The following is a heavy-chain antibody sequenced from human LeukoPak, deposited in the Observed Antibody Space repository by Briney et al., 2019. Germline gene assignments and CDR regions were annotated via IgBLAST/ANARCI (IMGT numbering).Heavy chain of an antibody. Sequence: GGSLRLSCAASGFTVRSNYMTWVRQAPGKGLEWVSVLYSGGDTDYADSVKGRFTISRDNSKNTLFLQMNSLRAEDTAVYFCARDRSSLNSAYYGMDAWGQGTTVTVSS. CDR3: ARDRSSLNSAYYGMDA. J-gene: IGHJ6*02. CDR2: LYSGGDT. D-gene: IGHD3-22*01. V-gene: IGHV3-66*01. CDR1: GFTVRSNY.